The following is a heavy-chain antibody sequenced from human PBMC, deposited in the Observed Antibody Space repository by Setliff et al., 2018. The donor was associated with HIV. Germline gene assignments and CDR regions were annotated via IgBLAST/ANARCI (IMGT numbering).Heavy chain of an antibody. D-gene: IGHD2-15*01. CDR1: GASINSHY. CDR2: IYYSGVT. Sequence: SETLSLTCTVSGASINSHYWSWIRQPPGEGLECIGSIYYSGVTNYSPSLKSRVTISVDTSKNHVSLRLNSVTAADTAVYYCVRVFDRWLLDAFDIWGQGTMVTVSS. J-gene: IGHJ3*02. CDR3: VRVFDRWLLDAFDI. V-gene: IGHV4-59*11.